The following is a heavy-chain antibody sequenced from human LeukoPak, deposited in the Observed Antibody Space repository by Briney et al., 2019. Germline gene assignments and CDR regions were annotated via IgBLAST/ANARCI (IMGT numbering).Heavy chain of an antibody. J-gene: IGHJ4*02. Sequence: GGSLRLSCAASGFTFSSYAMHWVRQAPGKGLEWVAVISYDGSNKYYADSVKGRFTISRDNSKNTLYLQMNSLRAEDTAVYYCARDEGLLDYFDYWGQGTLVTVSS. CDR2: ISYDGSNK. CDR3: ARDEGLLDYFDY. V-gene: IGHV3-30-3*01. CDR1: GFTFSSYA. D-gene: IGHD2-8*02.